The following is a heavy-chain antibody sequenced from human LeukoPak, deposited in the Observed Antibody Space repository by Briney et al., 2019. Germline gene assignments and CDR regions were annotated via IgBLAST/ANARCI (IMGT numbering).Heavy chain of an antibody. J-gene: IGHJ4*02. D-gene: IGHD3-22*01. Sequence: GGSLRLSCETAGFTFSSYVMHWVRRTPGKGLVWVSRISHDGIISYADSVKGRFTISRDNAKSSLYLQMNTLRAEDTAVYYCATSSDSSGNDWGQGTLVTVSS. CDR1: GFTFSSYV. V-gene: IGHV3-74*01. CDR3: ATSSDSSGND. CDR2: ISHDGII.